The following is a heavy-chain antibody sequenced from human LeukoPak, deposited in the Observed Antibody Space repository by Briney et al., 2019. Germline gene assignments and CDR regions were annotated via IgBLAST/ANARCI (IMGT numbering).Heavy chain of an antibody. D-gene: IGHD4-17*01. V-gene: IGHV4-59*01. CDR1: GGSISSSY. Sequence: SETLSLTCTVSGGSISSSYWSWIRQPPGKGLEWIGYIYYSGSTNYNPSLKSRVTISVDTSKNQFSPKLTSVTAADTAVYYCAGYLYGDSRFDPWGQGTLVTVSS. J-gene: IGHJ5*02. CDR3: AGYLYGDSRFDP. CDR2: IYYSGST.